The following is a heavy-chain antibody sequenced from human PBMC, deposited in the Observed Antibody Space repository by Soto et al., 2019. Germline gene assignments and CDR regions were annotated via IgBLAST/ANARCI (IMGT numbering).Heavy chain of an antibody. J-gene: IGHJ3*01. CDR1: GFTFSYYW. CDR2: IHSDGSST. CDR3: ARGDRGAFDL. V-gene: IGHV3-74*01. Sequence: EVQLVESGGGLVRPGGSLRLSCAASGFTFSYYWMHWVRQAPGKGLVWVSRIHSDGSSTTYADVVKGRFIISTDNARNTVDLQMNSVRVEDTAVYCCARGDRGAFDLWGQGTVVTVSS. D-gene: IGHD1-26*01.